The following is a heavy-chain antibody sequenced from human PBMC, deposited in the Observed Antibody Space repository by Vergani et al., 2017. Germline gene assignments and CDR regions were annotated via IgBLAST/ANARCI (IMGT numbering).Heavy chain of an antibody. D-gene: IGHD1-1*01. Sequence: EVQLVESGGGLVQPGGSLRLSCAASGFTFSSYDMHWVRQATGKGLEWVSAIGTAGDTYYPGSVKGRFTISRENAKNSLYLQMNSLRAEDTAVYYCARDLRSFHWNDLGDNWGQGTMVTVSS. V-gene: IGHV3-13*01. J-gene: IGHJ3*01. CDR2: IGTAGDT. CDR1: GFTFSSYD. CDR3: ARDLRSFHWNDLGDN.